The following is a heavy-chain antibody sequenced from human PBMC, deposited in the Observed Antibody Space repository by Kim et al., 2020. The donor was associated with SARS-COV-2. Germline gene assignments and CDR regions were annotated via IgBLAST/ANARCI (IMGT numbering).Heavy chain of an antibody. J-gene: IGHJ6*02. CDR1: GGTFSSYA. CDR3: ARDWLSSSYQSRYYYYGMDV. D-gene: IGHD6-6*01. V-gene: IGHV1-69*13. CDR2: IIPIFGTA. Sequence: SVKVSCKASGGTFSSYAISWVRQAPGQGLEWMGGIIPIFGTANYAQKFQGRVTITADESTSTAYMELSSLRSEDTAVYYCARDWLSSSYQSRYYYYGMDVWGQGTTVTVSS.